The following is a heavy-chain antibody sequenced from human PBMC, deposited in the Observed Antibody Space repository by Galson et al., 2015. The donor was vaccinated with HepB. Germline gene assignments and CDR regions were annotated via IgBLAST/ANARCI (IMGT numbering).Heavy chain of an antibody. J-gene: IGHJ6*02. V-gene: IGHV3-7*03. CDR1: GFTFSSYW. D-gene: IGHD3-10*01. CDR3: AREGWWFGELYSYYYGMDV. CDR2: IKQDGSEK. Sequence: SLRLSCAASGFTFSSYWMSWVRQAPGKGLEWVANIKQDGSEKYYVDSVKGRFTISRDNAKNSLYLQMNSLRAEDTAVYYCAREGWWFGELYSYYYGMDVWGQGTTVTVSS.